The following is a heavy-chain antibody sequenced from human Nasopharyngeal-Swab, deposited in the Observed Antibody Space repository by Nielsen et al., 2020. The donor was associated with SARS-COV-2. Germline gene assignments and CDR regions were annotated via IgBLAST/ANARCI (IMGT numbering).Heavy chain of an antibody. CDR3: VRSSSRYYFDY. D-gene: IGHD6-13*01. CDR1: GDSIAYSTFY. CDR2: IYYNGNT. Sequence: SETLSLTCTVSGDSIAYSTFYWGWIRQPPGKGLEWIGNIYYNGNTYQNPSLKSRLTISVGKSKNQFSLQLSSVTAADTAVYYCVRSSSRYYFDYWAQGTQVTVSS. J-gene: IGHJ4*02. V-gene: IGHV4-39*01.